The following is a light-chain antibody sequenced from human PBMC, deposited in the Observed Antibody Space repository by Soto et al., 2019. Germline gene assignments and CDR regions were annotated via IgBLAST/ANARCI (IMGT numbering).Light chain of an antibody. V-gene: IGKV1-27*01. CDR2: SAY. Sequence: DIRMTQSPSSLSASVGDRVTITCRASQGISNYLAWYQQKPGGVPKLLIYSAYTLQSGVPSRFSGSGSGTDFTLTISSLQPEDAATYYCQKYNSAPYTFGQGTKLEIK. J-gene: IGKJ2*01. CDR1: QGISNY. CDR3: QKYNSAPYT.